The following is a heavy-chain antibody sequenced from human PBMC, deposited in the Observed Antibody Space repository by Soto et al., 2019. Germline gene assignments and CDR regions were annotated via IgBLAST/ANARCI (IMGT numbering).Heavy chain of an antibody. CDR2: VADSGGRT. CDR3: AKDSSRYYANY. CDR1: GFTFSSYA. Sequence: EVQLLESGGGLVHPGESLRLSCEASGFTFSSYAMRWVRQAPGKGLEWVSTVADSGGRTYYAGSVQGRFTISRDNSENTLYLQMNSLGAEDTAVYYCAKDSSRYYANYWGQGTLVTVSS. V-gene: IGHV3-23*01. J-gene: IGHJ4*02. D-gene: IGHD3-22*01.